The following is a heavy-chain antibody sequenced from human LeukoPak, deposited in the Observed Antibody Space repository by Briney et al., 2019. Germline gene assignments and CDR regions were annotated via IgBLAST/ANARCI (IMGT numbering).Heavy chain of an antibody. J-gene: IGHJ4*02. Sequence: SETLSLTCAVYGASISALYWGWIRPSPGKGLEWIGYTYYSGRPTYNPSLTSRVTIPLDTSKNQFSLRVNSVTAADTAIYYCARHHGHQFSDSWYLRGSFDYWGRGILVAVSS. D-gene: IGHD6-13*01. CDR1: GASISALY. CDR2: TYYSGRP. CDR3: ARHHGHQFSDSWYLRGSFDY. V-gene: IGHV4-59*08.